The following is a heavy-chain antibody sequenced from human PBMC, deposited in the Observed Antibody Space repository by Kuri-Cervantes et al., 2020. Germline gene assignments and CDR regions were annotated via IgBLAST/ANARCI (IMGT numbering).Heavy chain of an antibody. CDR2: IIPIFGTA. J-gene: IGHJ3*02. CDR3: ASGGLQKDAFDI. CDR1: GYTFTGYY. V-gene: IGHV1-69*13. Sequence: SVKVSCKASGYTFTGYYMHWVRQAPGQGLEWMGGIIPIFGTANYAQKFQGRVTITADESTSTAYMELSSLRSEDTAVYYCASGGLQKDAFDIWGQGTMVTVSS. D-gene: IGHD5-24*01.